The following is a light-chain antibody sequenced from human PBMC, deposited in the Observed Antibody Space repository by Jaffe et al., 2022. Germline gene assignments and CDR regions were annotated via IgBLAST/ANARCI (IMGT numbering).Light chain of an antibody. Sequence: DIQMTQSPSSLSASVGDRVTITCRASQSISSHLNWYQQKPGKAPRLLIYGASSLQTGVPSRFSGSGSGTDFTLTISSLQREDFATYYCQQRYSTPQTFGQGTKVEIK. J-gene: IGKJ1*01. V-gene: IGKV1-39*01. CDR3: QQRYSTPQT. CDR1: QSISSH. CDR2: GAS.